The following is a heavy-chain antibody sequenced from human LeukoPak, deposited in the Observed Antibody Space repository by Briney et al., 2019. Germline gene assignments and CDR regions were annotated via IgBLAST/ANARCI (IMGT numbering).Heavy chain of an antibody. CDR1: GFTFGDYA. V-gene: IGHV3-49*04. Sequence: GRSLRLSCKASGFTFGDYAMNWVRQAPGKGLEWVCFIRSKAYGATIEYAASVKGRFTISRDDSKGIAYLQMNSLKTEDTAVYYCTRDSAAMILYGMDVWGQGTTVTVSS. J-gene: IGHJ6*02. D-gene: IGHD3-16*01. CDR3: TRDSAAMILYGMDV. CDR2: IRSKAYGATI.